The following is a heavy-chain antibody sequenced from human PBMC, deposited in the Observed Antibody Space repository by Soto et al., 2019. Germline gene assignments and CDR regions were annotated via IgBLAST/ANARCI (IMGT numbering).Heavy chain of an antibody. CDR3: ARVWGYAFDI. Sequence: QVQLQESGPGLVKPSETLSLTCTVSGGSISSYYWSWIRQPPGKGLEWIGYIYYSGSTNYNPSLKSRVTISVDTSKNQFSLKLSSVTATDTAVYYCARVWGYAFDIWGQGTMVTVSS. J-gene: IGHJ3*02. V-gene: IGHV4-59*08. CDR1: GGSISSYY. D-gene: IGHD7-27*01. CDR2: IYYSGST.